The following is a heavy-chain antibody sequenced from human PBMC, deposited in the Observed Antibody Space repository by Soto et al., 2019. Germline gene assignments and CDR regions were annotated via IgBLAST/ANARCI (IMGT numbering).Heavy chain of an antibody. Sequence: QVHLVQSGAEVKKPGASVKVSCKGSGYDFTTYGITGWRQAPGQGLEGLAGISAHKGNTDYAQKLQGRVTVTRDTSTSTAYMELRSLRSDDTAMYYCARGRYGDYWGQGALVTVSS. CDR1: GYDFTTYG. J-gene: IGHJ4*02. V-gene: IGHV1-18*01. D-gene: IGHD1-1*01. CDR3: ARGRYGDY. CDR2: ISAHKGNT.